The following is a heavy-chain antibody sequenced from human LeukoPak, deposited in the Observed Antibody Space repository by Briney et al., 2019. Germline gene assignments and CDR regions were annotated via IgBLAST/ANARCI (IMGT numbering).Heavy chain of an antibody. CDR3: ARDLWYCSSTSCYAEAAGGPGYYYYYGMDV. CDR2: IYHSGST. Sequence: SGTLSLTCAVSGGSIGSSNWWSWVRQPPGKGLEWIGEIYHSGSTNYNPPLKSRVTISVDKSKNQFSLKLSSVTAADTAVYYCARDLWYCSSTSCYAEAAGGPGYYYYYGMDVWGQGTTVTVSS. D-gene: IGHD2-2*01. V-gene: IGHV4-4*02. CDR1: GGSIGSSNW. J-gene: IGHJ6*02.